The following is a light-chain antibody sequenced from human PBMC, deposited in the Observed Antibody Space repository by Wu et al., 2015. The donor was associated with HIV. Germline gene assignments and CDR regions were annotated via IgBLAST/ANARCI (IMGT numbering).Light chain of an antibody. CDR1: QSVSSTY. V-gene: IGKV3-20*01. CDR2: GTS. Sequence: EIVLTQSPATLSLSPGERATLSCRASQSVSSTYLGWYQQKLGQAPRLLIYGTSSRATGIPDRFSGSGSGTDFILTISRLEPEDFAVYYCQQYATSPPSLTFGGGTEVEIK. CDR3: QQYATSPPSLT. J-gene: IGKJ4*01.